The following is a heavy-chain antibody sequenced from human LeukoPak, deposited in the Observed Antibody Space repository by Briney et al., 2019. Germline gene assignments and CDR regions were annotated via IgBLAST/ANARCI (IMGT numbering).Heavy chain of an antibody. CDR1: GFTFSSYG. D-gene: IGHD6-6*01. Sequence: GGSLRLSCAASGFTFSSYGMHWVRQAPGKGLEWVAFIRYDGSNKYYANSVKGRFTISRDNSKNTLYLQMNSLRAEDTAVYYCAKDRRIAARLDAFDIWGQGTMVTVSS. V-gene: IGHV3-30*02. CDR2: IRYDGSNK. J-gene: IGHJ3*02. CDR3: AKDRRIAARLDAFDI.